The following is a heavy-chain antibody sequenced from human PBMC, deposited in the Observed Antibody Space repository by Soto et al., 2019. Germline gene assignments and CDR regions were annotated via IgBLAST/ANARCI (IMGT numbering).Heavy chain of an antibody. CDR3: VRYCSSTLCNGVATRTFDY. J-gene: IGHJ4*02. V-gene: IGHV3-48*03. CDR2: ISSSGNTV. Sequence: PGGSLRLSCAASRFTFSTYEMIWVRQAPGKGLEWVSYISSSGNTVHYADSVKGRFTISRDNTRNSLYLQMNSLRDEDTALYYCVRYCSSTLCNGVATRTFDYWGQGTLVTVSS. D-gene: IGHD2-2*01. CDR1: RFTFSTYE.